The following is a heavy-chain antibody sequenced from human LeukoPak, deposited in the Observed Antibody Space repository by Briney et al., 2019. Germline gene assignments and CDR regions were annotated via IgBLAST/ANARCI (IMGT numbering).Heavy chain of an antibody. V-gene: IGHV1-2*04. Sequence: ASVKVSCKASGYTFTGYYMHWVRQAPGQGLEWMGWINPNSGGTNYAQKFQGWVTMTRDTSISTAYMELSRLRSDDTAVYYCARGTQLLWFGELFPSSGSFDPWGQGTTVTVSS. J-gene: IGHJ6*02. D-gene: IGHD3-10*01. CDR3: ARGTQLLWFGELFPSSGSFDP. CDR2: INPNSGGT. CDR1: GYTFTGYY.